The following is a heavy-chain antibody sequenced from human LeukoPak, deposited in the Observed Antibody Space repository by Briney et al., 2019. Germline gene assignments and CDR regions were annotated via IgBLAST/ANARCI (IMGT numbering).Heavy chain of an antibody. CDR3: ARHSGYDFFYYYGMDV. D-gene: IGHD5-12*01. V-gene: IGHV1-69*04. J-gene: IGHJ6*02. Sequence: SVKVSCKASGGTFSSYAISWVRQAPGQGLEWMGSIIPILGIANYAQKFQGRVTITADKSTRTAYMELSSPRSEDTAVYYCARHSGYDFFYYYGMDVWGQGTTVTVSS. CDR1: GGTFSSYA. CDR2: IIPILGIA.